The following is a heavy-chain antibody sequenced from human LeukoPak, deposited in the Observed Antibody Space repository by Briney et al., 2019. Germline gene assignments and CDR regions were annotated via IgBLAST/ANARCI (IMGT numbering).Heavy chain of an antibody. CDR1: GFTFRSYN. Sequence: GGSLRLSCAASGFTFRSYNLNWVRQAPGKGLEWVSSISSSSSYIYYADSVKGRFTISRDNAKNSLYLQMNSLRAEDTAVYFCAKSAAAYYDLLSGYDAFDIWGQGTTVTVSS. D-gene: IGHD3-3*01. J-gene: IGHJ3*02. CDR2: ISSSSSYI. CDR3: AKSAAAYYDLLSGYDAFDI. V-gene: IGHV3-21*01.